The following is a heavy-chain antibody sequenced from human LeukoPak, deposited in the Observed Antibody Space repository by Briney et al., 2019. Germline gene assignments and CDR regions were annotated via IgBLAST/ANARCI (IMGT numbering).Heavy chain of an antibody. CDR2: ISGGGGST. V-gene: IGHV3-23*01. D-gene: IGHD3-10*01. J-gene: IGHJ5*02. CDR3: AKSYFIGASTSASDA. Sequence: GGSLRLPCAASGFTFSTYAMSWVRQAPGKGLEWVSGISGGGGSTYYADSVKGRFTISRDNSKSTLYLQMNSLRAEDTALYYCAKSYFIGASTSASDAWGQGTLVTVSS. CDR1: GFTFSTYA.